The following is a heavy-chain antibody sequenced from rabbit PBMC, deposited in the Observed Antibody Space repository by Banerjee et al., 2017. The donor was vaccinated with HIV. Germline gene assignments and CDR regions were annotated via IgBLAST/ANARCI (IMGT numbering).Heavy chain of an antibody. CDR2: IDPVFGST. CDR1: GFDFSSYY. D-gene: IGHD7-1*01. Sequence: QLKESGGGLVQPGGSLKLSCKASGFDFSSYYMSWVRQAPGKGLEWIGYIDPVFGSTYYASWVNGRFTISSHNAQNTLYLQLNSLTAADTATYFCARGAGYAGYGPYYFNLWGPGTLVTDS. J-gene: IGHJ4*01. V-gene: IGHV1S7*01. CDR3: ARGAGYAGYGPYYFNL.